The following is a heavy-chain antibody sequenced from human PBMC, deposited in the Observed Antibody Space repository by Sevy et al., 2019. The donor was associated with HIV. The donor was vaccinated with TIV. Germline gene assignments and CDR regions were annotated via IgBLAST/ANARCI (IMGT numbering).Heavy chain of an antibody. D-gene: IGHD2-15*01. V-gene: IGHV3-30-3*01. J-gene: IGHJ5*02. CDR2: ISYDGSNK. CDR1: GFTFSSYA. CDR3: ARDRGGRFDP. Sequence: GGSLRLSCAASGFTFSSYAMHWVRQAPGKGLEWVAVISYDGSNKYYADSVKGRFTISRDNSKNTRYLQMNSLRAEDTAVYYCARDRGGRFDPWGQGTLVTVSS.